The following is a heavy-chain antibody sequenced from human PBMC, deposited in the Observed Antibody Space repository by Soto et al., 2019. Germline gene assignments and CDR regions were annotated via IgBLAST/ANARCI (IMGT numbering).Heavy chain of an antibody. CDR3: ARGLDYGGNSGPFDY. CDR2: ISAYNGNT. J-gene: IGHJ4*02. CDR1: GYTFTSHG. D-gene: IGHD4-17*01. Sequence: ASVKVSCKASGYTFTSHGISWVRQAPGQGLEWMGWISAYNGNTNYAQKLQGRVTMTTDTSTSTAYMELRSLRSDDTAVYYCARGLDYGGNSGPFDYWGQGTLVTVSS. V-gene: IGHV1-18*01.